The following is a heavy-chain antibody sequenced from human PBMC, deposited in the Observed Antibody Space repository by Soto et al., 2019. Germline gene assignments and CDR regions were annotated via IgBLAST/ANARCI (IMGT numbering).Heavy chain of an antibody. Sequence: PSETLSLTCTVSGGSISSSSYYWGWIRQPPGKGLEWIGSIYYSGCTYYNPSLKSRVTISVDTSKNQFSLKLSSVTAADTAVYYWARGSCSGRSCYSNGYYYYGMDLCGQATTVTVSS. CDR1: GGSISSSSYY. CDR3: ARGSCSGRSCYSNGYYYYGMDL. V-gene: IGHV4-39*01. CDR2: IYYSGCT. J-gene: IGHJ6*02. D-gene: IGHD2-15*01.